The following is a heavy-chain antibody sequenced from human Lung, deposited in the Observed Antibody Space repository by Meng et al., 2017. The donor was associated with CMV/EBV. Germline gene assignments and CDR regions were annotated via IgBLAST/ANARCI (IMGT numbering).Heavy chain of an antibody. D-gene: IGHD1-26*01. V-gene: IGHV1-18*01. CDR3: ARVEVGITSGDY. CDR1: GYTFTNYG. CDR2: ISAYNGNT. Sequence: QAELVQSGGEVKKPVASVKCFCKASGYTFTNYGITWVRQAPGQGLEWMGWISAYNGNTNYAQTLQGRLTMTTDTSTSTAYMELRSLRSDDTAVYYCARVEVGITSGDYWGQGTLVTVSS. J-gene: IGHJ4*02.